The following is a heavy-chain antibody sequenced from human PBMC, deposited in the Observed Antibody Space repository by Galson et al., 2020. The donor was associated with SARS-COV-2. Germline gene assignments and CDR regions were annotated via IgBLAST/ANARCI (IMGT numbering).Heavy chain of an antibody. V-gene: IGHV3-30*04. CDR3: ARARSGSDREAFDV. Sequence: GGSLRLSCAASGFTFSSYAMHWVRQAPGKGLEWVAIISYDGSTKYYADSVKGRFTISRDNSKNTLYVQMNSLRAEDTAVYYCARARSGSDREAFDVWGQGTMVTVSS. D-gene: IGHD1-26*01. CDR2: ISYDGSTK. CDR1: GFTFSSYA. J-gene: IGHJ3*01.